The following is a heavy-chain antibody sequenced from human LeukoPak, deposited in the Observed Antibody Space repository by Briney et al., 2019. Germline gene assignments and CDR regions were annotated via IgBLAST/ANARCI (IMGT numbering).Heavy chain of an antibody. Sequence: GASVKASCKASGYTFTGYYMHWVRQAPGQGLEWMGWINPNSGGTNYAQKFQGRVTMTRDTSISTAYMELSRLRSDDTAVYYCARIIVVVPAAIQFDYWSQGTLVTVSS. CDR1: GYTFTGYY. D-gene: IGHD2-2*01. CDR2: INPNSGGT. CDR3: ARIIVVVPAAIQFDY. J-gene: IGHJ4*02. V-gene: IGHV1-2*02.